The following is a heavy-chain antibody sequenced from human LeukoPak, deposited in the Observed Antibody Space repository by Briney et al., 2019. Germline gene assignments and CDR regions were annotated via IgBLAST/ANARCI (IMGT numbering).Heavy chain of an antibody. J-gene: IGHJ4*02. CDR2: INAGNGNT. V-gene: IGHV1-3*01. D-gene: IGHD3-10*01. CDR1: GYTFTSYA. Sequence: ASVKVSCKASGYTFTSYAMHWVRQAPGQRLEWMGWINAGNGNTKYSQKFQGRVTITRDTSASTAYMELSSLRSEDTAVYYCARVEGGWFGELFADYWGQGTLVTVSS. CDR3: ARVEGGWFGELFADY.